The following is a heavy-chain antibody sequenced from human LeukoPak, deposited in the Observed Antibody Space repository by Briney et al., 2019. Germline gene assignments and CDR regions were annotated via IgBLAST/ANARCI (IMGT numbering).Heavy chain of an antibody. CDR2: IYYSGST. D-gene: IGHD6-13*01. V-gene: IGHV4-39*07. CDR1: GGSISSSSYY. J-gene: IGHJ4*02. Sequence: SETLSLTCTISGGSISSSSYYWGWIRQPPGKGLEWIGSIYYSGSTYYNPSLKSRVTISVDTSKNQFSLKLNSVTAADMAVFYCARDLRSSWYGYYFDYWGQGTLVTVSS. CDR3: ARDLRSSWYGYYFDY.